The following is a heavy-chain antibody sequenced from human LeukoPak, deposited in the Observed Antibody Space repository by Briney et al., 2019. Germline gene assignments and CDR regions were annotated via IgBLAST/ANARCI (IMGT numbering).Heavy chain of an antibody. CDR3: ARLSKGRYFDYIFDY. Sequence: SETLSLPCTVSGGSVSSTEFYCGWVRQPPGKGLQWLGNIYYTGSTYYNPSLNSRVTMSVDTSQNQISLKMTSVTAADTAVYYCARLSKGRYFDYIFDYWGQGTLVTVSS. CDR2: IYYTGST. CDR1: GGSVSSTEFY. V-gene: IGHV4-39*01. D-gene: IGHD3-9*01. J-gene: IGHJ4*02.